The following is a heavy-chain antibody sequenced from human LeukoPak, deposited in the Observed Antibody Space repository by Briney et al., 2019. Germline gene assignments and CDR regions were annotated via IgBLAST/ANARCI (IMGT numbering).Heavy chain of an antibody. CDR2: IYYSGTT. V-gene: IGHV4-59*01. Sequence: SETLSLTCTVSGGSIGTYSWNWIRQPPGKGLEWIGYIYYSGTTNYNPSLKGRVTISVDTSKNQFSLKLSSVTAADTAVYYCARGVYVAAAQYGYWGQGTLVTVSS. CDR1: GGSIGTYS. J-gene: IGHJ4*02. CDR3: ARGVYVAAAQYGY. D-gene: IGHD6-13*01.